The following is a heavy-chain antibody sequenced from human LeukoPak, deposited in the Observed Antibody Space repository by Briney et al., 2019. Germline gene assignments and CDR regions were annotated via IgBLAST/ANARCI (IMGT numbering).Heavy chain of an antibody. J-gene: IGHJ4*02. D-gene: IGHD6-13*01. V-gene: IGHV1-69*13. Sequence: VASVKVSCKASGGTFSSYAISWVRQAPGQGLEWMGGIIPIFGTANYAQKFQGRVTITADESTSTAYMELSSLRSEDTAVYYCARGPGSSWYLDYWGQGTLVTVSS. CDR1: GGTFSSYA. CDR3: ARGPGSSWYLDY. CDR2: IIPIFGTA.